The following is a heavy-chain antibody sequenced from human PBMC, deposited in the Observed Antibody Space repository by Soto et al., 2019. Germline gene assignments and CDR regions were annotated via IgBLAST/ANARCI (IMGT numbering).Heavy chain of an antibody. CDR2: ISWNSGNK. J-gene: IGHJ4*02. D-gene: IGHD5-18*01. Sequence: PGGSLRLSCAASGFTFDDYAMYWVRQVLGKGLEWVSSISWNSGNKGYADSVKGRFTTSRDNAENFLFLQMNSLRPEDTALYYCVRSKGGYSYGTPFDYWGQGT. CDR3: VRSKGGYSYGTPFDY. V-gene: IGHV3-9*01. CDR1: GFTFDDYA.